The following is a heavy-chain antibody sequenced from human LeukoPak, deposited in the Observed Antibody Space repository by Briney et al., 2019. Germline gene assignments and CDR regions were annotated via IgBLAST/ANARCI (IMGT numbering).Heavy chain of an antibody. Sequence: PGRSLRLSCAASGFTFSSYAMHWVRQAPGKGLEWVAVISYDGSNKYYAGSVKGRFTISRDNSKNTLYLQMNSLRAEDTAVYYCARSKYCSSTSCYRILDYWGQGTLVTVSS. J-gene: IGHJ4*02. CDR1: GFTFSSYA. D-gene: IGHD2-2*02. V-gene: IGHV3-30-3*01. CDR2: ISYDGSNK. CDR3: ARSKYCSSTSCYRILDY.